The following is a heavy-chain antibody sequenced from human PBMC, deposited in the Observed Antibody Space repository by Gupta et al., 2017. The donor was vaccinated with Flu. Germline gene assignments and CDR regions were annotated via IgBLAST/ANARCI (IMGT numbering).Heavy chain of an antibody. CDR3: ATIVGATNAADYFDY. CDR2: INPDSGGT. Sequence: QAPGQGLEWMGWINPDSGGTNYAQTLRGRVTMTRDTSISTAYMELGGLRSDDTAFFYCATIVGATNAADYFDYWGQGTLVTVST. V-gene: IGHV1-2*02. D-gene: IGHD1-26*01. J-gene: IGHJ4*02.